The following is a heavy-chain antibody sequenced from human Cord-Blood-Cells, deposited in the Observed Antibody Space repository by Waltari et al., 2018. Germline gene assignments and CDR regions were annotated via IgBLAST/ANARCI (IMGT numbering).Heavy chain of an antibody. Sequence: QVQLVQSGAEVKKPGASVKVSCKASGYTFTSYYMHWVRQAPGQGLEWMGIINPRGGSTRYGQKFQGRVNMTRDTATNTVYMELSSLRSEDTAVYYCASGKYSSSSPFDPWGQGTLVTVSS. D-gene: IGHD6-6*01. V-gene: IGHV1-46*01. CDR2: INPRGGST. J-gene: IGHJ5*02. CDR3: ASGKYSSSSPFDP. CDR1: GYTFTSYY.